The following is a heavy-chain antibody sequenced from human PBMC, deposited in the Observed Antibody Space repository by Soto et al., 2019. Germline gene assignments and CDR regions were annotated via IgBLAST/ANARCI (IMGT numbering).Heavy chain of an antibody. Sequence: GGSLRLSCAASGFTFSGYAMSWVRQAPGKGLEWVSGISGSGGNTYYADCVKGRFTISRDNSQNTLYLQMDSLRAEDTAIYFCAKGRGGSSYVFDIWGQGTMVTVSS. D-gene: IGHD6-6*01. CDR3: AKGRGGSSYVFDI. V-gene: IGHV3-23*01. J-gene: IGHJ3*02. CDR1: GFTFSGYA. CDR2: ISGSGGNT.